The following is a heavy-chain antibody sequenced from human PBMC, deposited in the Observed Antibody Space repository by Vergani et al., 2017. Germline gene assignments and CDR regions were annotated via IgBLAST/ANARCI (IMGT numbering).Heavy chain of an antibody. CDR1: GFTFGDHV. V-gene: IGHV3-30-3*01. CDR2: ISYDGTNK. Sequence: QVQLVESGGGVVQPGRSLRLSCAASGFTFGDHVIHWVRRAPGKGLEWVALISYDGTNKYYTNSVRGRFTISRDNSKSTLFLQMNSLRVEDMAVYYCARVFGVITLDGMDVWGQGTTVTVSS. D-gene: IGHD3-22*01. CDR3: ARVFGVITLDGMDV. J-gene: IGHJ6*02.